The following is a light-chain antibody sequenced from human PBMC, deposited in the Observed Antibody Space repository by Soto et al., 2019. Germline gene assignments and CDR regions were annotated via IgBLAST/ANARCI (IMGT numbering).Light chain of an antibody. CDR3: NSYAGYINFGYV. V-gene: IGLV2-8*01. CDR2: EVN. Sequence: QSVLTQPPSASGSPGQSVSISCTGTSSNIGAYKYVSWYQQHPGQAPRLIIYEVNKRPSGVPDRFSGSKPGNTASLTVSGLQAEDEADYYCNSYAGYINFGYVFGTGTKVTVL. CDR1: SSNIGAYKY. J-gene: IGLJ1*01.